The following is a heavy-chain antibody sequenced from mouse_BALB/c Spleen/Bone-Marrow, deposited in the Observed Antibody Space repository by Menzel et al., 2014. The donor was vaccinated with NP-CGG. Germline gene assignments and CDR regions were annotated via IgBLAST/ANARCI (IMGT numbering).Heavy chain of an antibody. V-gene: IGHV1-69*02. CDR1: GYTFTSYW. CDR2: IDPSDSET. D-gene: IGHD2-4*01. Sequence: QVQLQQSGAELVKPGAPVKLSCKASGYTFTSYWMNWVKQRPGRGLEWIGRIDPSDSETHYNQKFKDKATLTVDKSSSTAYIQLSSLTSEDSAVYYCARDGVITSYYAMDYWGQGTSVTVPS. J-gene: IGHJ4*01. CDR3: ARDGVITSYYAMDY.